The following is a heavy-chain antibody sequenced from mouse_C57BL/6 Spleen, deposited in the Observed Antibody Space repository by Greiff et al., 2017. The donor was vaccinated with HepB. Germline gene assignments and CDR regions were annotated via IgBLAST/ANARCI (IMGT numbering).Heavy chain of an antibody. J-gene: IGHJ3*01. D-gene: IGHD2-4*01. CDR1: GYSITSGYY. V-gene: IGHV3-6*01. Sequence: EVQLQESGPGLVKPSQSLSLTCSVTGYSITSGYYWNWIRQFPGNKPEWMGYISYDGSNNYNPSLKNRISITRDTSKNQFFLKLNSVTTEDTATYYCARAIYYDYGFAYWGQGTLVTVAA. CDR3: ARAIYYDYGFAY. CDR2: ISYDGSN.